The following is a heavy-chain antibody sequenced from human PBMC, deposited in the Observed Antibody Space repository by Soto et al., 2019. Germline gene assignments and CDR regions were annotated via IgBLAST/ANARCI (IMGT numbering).Heavy chain of an antibody. CDR2: INAGNGDP. J-gene: IGHJ3*02. CDR3: ARERVVVICATCAFEI. D-gene: IGHD2-15*01. Sequence: QVQLVQSGSEVKKPGASVKISCKDSGYTFTNYAIHWVRQAPGQRLEWMGWINAGNGDPTYSQQFQGRVTITRDTAAAAAYMELISQRSEETAVYYEARERVVVICATCAFEIWGQGTTVIVCS. CDR1: GYTFTNYA. V-gene: IGHV1-3*01.